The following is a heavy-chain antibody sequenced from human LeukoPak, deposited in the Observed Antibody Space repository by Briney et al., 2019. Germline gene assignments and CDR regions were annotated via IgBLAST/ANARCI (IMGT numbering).Heavy chain of an antibody. Sequence: SETLSLTCAVYGGSFSGYYWSWIRQPPGKGLEWIREITHIGSTNYNPSLKSRVTISVDTSKNQFSLKLNSVTAADTAVYYCARYDIVATNWFDPWGQGTLVTVSS. CDR2: ITHIGST. J-gene: IGHJ5*02. V-gene: IGHV4-34*01. D-gene: IGHD5-12*01. CDR1: GGSFSGYY. CDR3: ARYDIVATNWFDP.